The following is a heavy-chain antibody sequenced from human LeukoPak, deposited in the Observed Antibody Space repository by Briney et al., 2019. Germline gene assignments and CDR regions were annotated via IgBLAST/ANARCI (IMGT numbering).Heavy chain of an antibody. CDR1: GYTFTGYY. V-gene: IGHV1-2*02. D-gene: IGHD3-22*01. J-gene: IGHJ3*02. CDR3: ARDRVIVGPSDGFDI. Sequence: GASVKVSCTASGYTFTGYYGNWARQAPGQGLELIGWISPNSGGTNYAQEFQGRVTMSRDRSVSTAYMELSRLRSDDTALYYCARDRVIVGPSDGFDIWGQGTMVTVSS. CDR2: ISPNSGGT.